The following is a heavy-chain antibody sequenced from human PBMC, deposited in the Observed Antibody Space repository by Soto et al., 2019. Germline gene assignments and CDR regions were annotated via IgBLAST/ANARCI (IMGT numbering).Heavy chain of an antibody. CDR1: GFTFSSYS. CDR2: ISSSSSYI. Sequence: GGSLRLSCAASGFTFSSYSMNWVRQAPGKGLEWVSSISSSSSYIYYADSVKGRFTISRDNAKNSLYLQMNSLRAEDTAVYYCARGVDTAMDEYGMDVWGQGTTVTVSS. V-gene: IGHV3-21*01. CDR3: ARGVDTAMDEYGMDV. D-gene: IGHD5-18*01. J-gene: IGHJ6*02.